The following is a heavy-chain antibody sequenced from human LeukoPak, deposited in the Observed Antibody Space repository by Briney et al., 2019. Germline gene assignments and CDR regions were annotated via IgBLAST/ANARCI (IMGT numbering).Heavy chain of an antibody. D-gene: IGHD4-17*01. CDR3: ARDLPPSDYGDYLLQSGGMDV. Sequence: ASVKVSCRTSGFTFTRYTISWVRQAPGQGLEWMGGIIPIFGTANYAQKFQGRVTITADESTSTAYMELSSLRSEDTAVYYCARDLPPSDYGDYLLQSGGMDVWGQGTTVTVSS. CDR1: GFTFTRYT. CDR2: IIPIFGTA. V-gene: IGHV1-69*13. J-gene: IGHJ6*02.